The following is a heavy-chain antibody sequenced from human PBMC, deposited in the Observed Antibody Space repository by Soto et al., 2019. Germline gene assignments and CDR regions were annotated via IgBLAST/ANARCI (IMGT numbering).Heavy chain of an antibody. D-gene: IGHD3-3*01. J-gene: IGHJ5*02. CDR1: GYTFTSYA. CDR2: INTNTGNP. Sequence: GASVKVSCKASGYTFTSYAMNWVRQAPGQGLEWMGWINTNTGNPTYAQGFTGRFVSSLDTSVSTAYLQICSLKAEDTAVYYCARDYDFWSGYNWFDPWGQGTLVTVSS. CDR3: ARDYDFWSGYNWFDP. V-gene: IGHV7-4-1*01.